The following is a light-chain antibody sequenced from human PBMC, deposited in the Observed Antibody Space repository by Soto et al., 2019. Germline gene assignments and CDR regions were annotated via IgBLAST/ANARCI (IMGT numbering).Light chain of an antibody. CDR1: SSDVGGYNY. CDR3: SSYTSSSTLVV. J-gene: IGLJ2*01. Sequence: QSALTQPASVSGSPGQSITISCTGTSSDVGGYNYVSWYQQHTGKAPKLMIYDVSNRPSGVSTRFSGSKSGNTASLTISGLQAEDEAAYYCSSYTSSSTLVVFGGWTKLTVL. V-gene: IGLV2-14*01. CDR2: DVS.